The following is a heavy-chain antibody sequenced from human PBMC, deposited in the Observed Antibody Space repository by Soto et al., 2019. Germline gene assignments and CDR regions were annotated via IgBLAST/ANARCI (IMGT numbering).Heavy chain of an antibody. CDR2: INAGNGNT. V-gene: IGHV1-3*05. CDR1: GYTFTSYA. J-gene: IGHJ2*01. CDR3: ARAPSWWYFDL. Sequence: QVQLVQSGAEEKKPGASVKVSCKASGYTFTSYAMHWVRQAPGQRLEWMEWINAGNGNTKYSQKFQGRVTITRDTSASTAYMELSSLRAEDTAVYYCARAPSWWYFDLWGRGTLVTVSS.